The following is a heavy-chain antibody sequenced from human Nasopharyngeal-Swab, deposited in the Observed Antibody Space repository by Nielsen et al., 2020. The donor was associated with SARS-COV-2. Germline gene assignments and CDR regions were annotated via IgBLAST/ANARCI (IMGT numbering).Heavy chain of an antibody. Sequence: WVRQAPGQGLEWMGGIIPIFGTANYAQKFQGRVTITADKSTSTAYMELSSLRSEDTAVYYCARARYCSGGSCYFQVDYYYGMDVWGQGTTVTVSS. J-gene: IGHJ6*02. CDR3: ARARYCSGGSCYFQVDYYYGMDV. CDR2: IIPIFGTA. D-gene: IGHD2-15*01. V-gene: IGHV1-69*06.